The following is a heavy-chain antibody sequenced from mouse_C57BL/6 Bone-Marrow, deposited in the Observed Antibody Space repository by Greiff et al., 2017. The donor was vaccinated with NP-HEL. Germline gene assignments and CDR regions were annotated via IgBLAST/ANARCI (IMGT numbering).Heavy chain of an antibody. D-gene: IGHD1-1*01. CDR1: GFNIKDYY. CDR3: ARSYYYGSSYLSWCFDV. V-gene: IGHV14-1*01. CDR2: IDPEDGDT. J-gene: IGHJ1*03. Sequence: VQLQQSGAELVRPGASVKLSCSASGFNIKDYYMHWVKQRPEQGLEWIGRIDPEDGDTEYAPKFQGKATMTADTSSNTAYLQLSSLTSEDTAIYYCARSYYYGSSYLSWCFDVWGTGTTVTVSS.